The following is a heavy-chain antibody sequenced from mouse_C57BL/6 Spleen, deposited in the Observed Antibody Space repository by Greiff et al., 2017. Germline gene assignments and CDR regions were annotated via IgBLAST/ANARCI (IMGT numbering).Heavy chain of an antibody. V-gene: IGHV1-64*01. CDR3: VSGPWFAY. D-gene: IGHD1-3*01. CDR2: IHPTSGST. J-gene: IGHJ3*01. Sequence: VQLQQPGAELVKPGASVKLSCKASGYTFTSYWMHWVKQRPGQGLEWIGMIHPTSGSTNYNEKFKSKATLTVDKSSSTAYMQLGSLTSEDSAVYYCVSGPWFAYWGQGTLVTVSA. CDR1: GYTFTSYW.